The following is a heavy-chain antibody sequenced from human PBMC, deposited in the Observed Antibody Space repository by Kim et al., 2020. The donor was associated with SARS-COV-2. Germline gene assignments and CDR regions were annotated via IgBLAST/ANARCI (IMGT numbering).Heavy chain of an antibody. CDR2: SIPIFHTA. J-gene: IGHJ3*02. V-gene: IGHV1-69*13. CDR1: GGTFNTYG. D-gene: IGHD3-16*01. CDR3: ARSLQMIINDAFDI. Sequence: SVKVSCKVSGGTFNTYGLSWVRQAPGQGLEWMGGSIPIFHTANYAQKFQGRVTITADESTSTTYMELSSLRSEDTAMYYCARSLQMIINDAFDIWGQGTLVTVSS.